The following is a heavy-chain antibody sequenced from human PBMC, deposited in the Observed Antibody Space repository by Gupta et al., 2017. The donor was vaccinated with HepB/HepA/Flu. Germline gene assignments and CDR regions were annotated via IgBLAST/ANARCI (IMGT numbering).Heavy chain of an antibody. Sequence: QVHLVQSGAEVKKPGASVKVPCKASGYTFTSYDINWVRQATGQGLEWMGWMNPNSGNAGDAQKFQGRVTSTRNTSIRTGYMELSSLRTEETAVYYCARGGLWLGESYYDYMDVWGKGTTVTGSS. J-gene: IGHJ6*03. D-gene: IGHD3-10*01. CDR1: GYTFTSYD. CDR2: MNPNSGNA. CDR3: ARGGLWLGESYYDYMDV. V-gene: IGHV1-8*03.